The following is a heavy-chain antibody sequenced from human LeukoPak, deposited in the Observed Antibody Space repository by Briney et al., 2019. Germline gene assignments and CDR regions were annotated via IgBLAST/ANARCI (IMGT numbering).Heavy chain of an antibody. CDR2: IWYDGSNK. V-gene: IGHV3-33*01. D-gene: IGHD6-19*01. Sequence: QAGGSLRLSCAASGFTFSSYGMHWVRQAPGKGLEWVAVIWYDGSNKYYADSVKGRFTISRDNSKNTLYLQMNSLRAEDTAVYYCAGDGYSSNNHIDYWGQGTLVTVSS. CDR3: AGDGYSSNNHIDY. J-gene: IGHJ4*02. CDR1: GFTFSSYG.